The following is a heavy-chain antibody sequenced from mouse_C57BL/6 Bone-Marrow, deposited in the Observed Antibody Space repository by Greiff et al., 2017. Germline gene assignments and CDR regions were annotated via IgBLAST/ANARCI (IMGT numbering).Heavy chain of an antibody. D-gene: IGHD1-1*01. CDR3: AREDYYGSSYGVNY. CDR1: GYTFTDYY. CDR2: INPYNGGT. V-gene: IGHV1-19*01. Sequence: EVKLQESGPVLVKPGASVKMSCKASGYTFTDYYMNWVKQSHGKSLEWIGVINPYNGGTSYNQKFKGKATLTVDKSSSTAYMELNSLTSEDSAVYYCAREDYYGSSYGVNYWGQGTSVTVSS. J-gene: IGHJ4*01.